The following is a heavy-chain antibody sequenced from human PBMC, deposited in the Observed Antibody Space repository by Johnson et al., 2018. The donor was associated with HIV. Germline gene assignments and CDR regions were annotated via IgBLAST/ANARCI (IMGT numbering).Heavy chain of an antibody. Sequence: QMLLVESGGGLVQPGGSLRLSCAASGFTFSSYAMHWVRQAPGKGLEWVAVISYDGCRTSYAESVKGRFSIARDTAKNTLFLEMISLSAEDTTVYYCVRTSCTGARCLGYDPFDVWGQGTMVTVSS. J-gene: IGHJ3*01. V-gene: IGHV3-30*04. CDR1: GFTFSSYA. D-gene: IGHD3-16*01. CDR3: VRTSCTGARCLGYDPFDV. CDR2: ISYDGCRT.